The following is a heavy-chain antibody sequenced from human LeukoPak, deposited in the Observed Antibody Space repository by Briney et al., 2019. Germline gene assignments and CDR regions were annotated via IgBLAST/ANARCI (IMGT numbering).Heavy chain of an antibody. D-gene: IGHD6-19*01. CDR1: GFTFNSYV. V-gene: IGHV3-30-3*01. Sequence: GGSLRLSCGVSGFTFNSYVMHWVRQAPGKGLEWVALISYDGSNTYYADSVKGRFTISRDNSKNTLYLQMNSLRPDDTAVYYCARDQEAVADNYYYYYMDVWGKGTTVTVSS. CDR3: ARDQEAVADNYYYYYMDV. J-gene: IGHJ6*03. CDR2: ISYDGSNT.